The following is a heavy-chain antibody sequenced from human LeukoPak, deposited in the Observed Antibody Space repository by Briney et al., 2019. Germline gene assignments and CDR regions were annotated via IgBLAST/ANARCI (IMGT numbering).Heavy chain of an antibody. D-gene: IGHD6-6*01. Sequence: GGSLRLSCAASGFTFSSYAMHWVRQAPGKGLEWVAVISYDGSNKYYADSVKGRFTISRDNSKNTLYLQMNSLRAEDTAVYYCARDYLASSYSFDYWGQGTLVTVSS. V-gene: IGHV3-30-3*01. CDR1: GFTFSSYA. CDR3: ARDYLASSYSFDY. J-gene: IGHJ4*02. CDR2: ISYDGSNK.